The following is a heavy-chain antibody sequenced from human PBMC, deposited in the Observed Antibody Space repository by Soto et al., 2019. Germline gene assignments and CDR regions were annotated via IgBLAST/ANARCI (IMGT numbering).Heavy chain of an antibody. D-gene: IGHD4-4*01. CDR1: GGSVSSYY. J-gene: IGHJ4*02. V-gene: IGHV4-59*08. Sequence: ETLSLTCTVSGGSVSSYYWAWIRQSPGKALEWIGYIYYSGSTKYNPSLKSRVTMSVDTSNNQFSLRVSSVAAADTAVYYCARHSNRNYGLYYFDFWGLGALVTVSS. CDR3: ARHSNRNYGLYYFDF. CDR2: IYYSGST.